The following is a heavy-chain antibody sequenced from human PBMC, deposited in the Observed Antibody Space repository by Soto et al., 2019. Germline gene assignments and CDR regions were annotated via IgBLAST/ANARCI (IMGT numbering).Heavy chain of an antibody. CDR2: ISYDGSNK. D-gene: IGHD6-19*01. Sequence: GGSLRLSCAASGFTFSSYGMHWVRQAPGKGLEWVAVISYDGSNKYYADSVKGRFTISRDNSKNTLYLQMNSLRAEDTAVYYCARDYYSSGWSGYYYYGMDVWGQGTTVTVSS. CDR3: ARDYYSSGWSGYYYYGMDV. CDR1: GFTFSSYG. V-gene: IGHV3-30*03. J-gene: IGHJ6*02.